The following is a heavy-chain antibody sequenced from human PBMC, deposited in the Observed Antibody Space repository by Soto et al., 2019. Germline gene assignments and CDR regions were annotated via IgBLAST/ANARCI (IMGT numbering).Heavy chain of an antibody. D-gene: IGHD2-15*01. CDR1: GYPFTTYH. V-gene: IGHV1-46*01. CDR3: ESSGAIDY. Sequence: ASVKVSCKASGYPFTTYHLHWVRQAPGQGLEWMGIVYVTGTGTRSAQKFQGRLTMTRDRSTSTVYMELSSLRSEDTAVYYYESSGAIDYWGQGTLVTVSS. J-gene: IGHJ4*02. CDR2: VYVTGTGT.